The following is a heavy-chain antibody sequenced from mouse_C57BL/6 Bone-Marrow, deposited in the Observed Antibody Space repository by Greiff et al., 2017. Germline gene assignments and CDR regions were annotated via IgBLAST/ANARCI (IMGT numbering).Heavy chain of an antibody. V-gene: IGHV1-15*01. D-gene: IGHD1-1*01. CDR1: GYTFTDYE. J-gene: IGHJ2*01. CDR3: TRVNTTVAPYYFDY. Sequence: QVQLQQSGAELVRPGASVTLSCKASGYTFTDYEMHWVKQTPVHGLEWIGAIDPETGGTAYNQKFKGKAILTAGKSSSTAYMELRSLTSEDSAVXYCTRVNTTVAPYYFDYWGQGTTLTVSS. CDR2: IDPETGGT.